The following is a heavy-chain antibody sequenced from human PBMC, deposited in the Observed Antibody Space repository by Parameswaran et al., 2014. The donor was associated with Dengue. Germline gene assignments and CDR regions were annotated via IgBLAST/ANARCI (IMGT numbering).Heavy chain of an antibody. D-gene: IGHD3-10*01. V-gene: IGHV2-5*02. Sequence: WIRQPPGKALEWLAFIYWDDDERYSPSLKSRLTITKDTSKNQVVLTMTNMDPVDTATYYCAHRPHYYYGSGDYYGMDVWGQGTAVTVSS. J-gene: IGHJ6*02. CDR2: IYWDDDE. CDR3: AHRPHYYYGSGDYYGMDV.